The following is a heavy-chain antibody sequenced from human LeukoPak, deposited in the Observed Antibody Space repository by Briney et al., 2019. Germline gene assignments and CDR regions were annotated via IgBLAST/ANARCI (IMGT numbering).Heavy chain of an antibody. V-gene: IGHV4-39*07. CDR2: IYYSGST. CDR3: ARAPFELGAYFDY. CDR1: AGSISSSSYY. J-gene: IGHJ4*02. Sequence: PSETLSLTCTVSAGSISSSSYYWGWIRQPPGKGLEWIGSIYYSGSTYYNPSLKSRVTISVDTSKNQFSLKLSSVTAADTAVYYCARAPFELGAYFDYWGQGTLVTVSS. D-gene: IGHD1-26*01.